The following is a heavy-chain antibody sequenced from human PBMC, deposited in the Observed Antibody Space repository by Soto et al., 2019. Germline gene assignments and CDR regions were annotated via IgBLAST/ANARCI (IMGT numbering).Heavy chain of an antibody. CDR2: IYYSGST. V-gene: IGHV4-30-4*01. CDR1: GGSISSGDYY. CDR3: ARGIPVFSVVAATFDY. D-gene: IGHD2-15*01. J-gene: IGHJ4*02. Sequence: SETLSLTCTVSGGSISSGDYYWSWIRQPPGKGQEWIGYIYYSGSTYYNPSLKSRVTISVDTSKNQFSLKLSSVTAADTAVYYCARGIPVFSVVAATFDYWGQGTLVTVSS.